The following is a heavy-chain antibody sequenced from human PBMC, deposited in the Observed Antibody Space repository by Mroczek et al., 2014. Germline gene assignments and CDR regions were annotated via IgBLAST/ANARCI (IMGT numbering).Heavy chain of an antibody. CDR2: IYTSGST. Sequence: QVQLQESGPGLVKPSQTLSLTCTVSGGSISSGSYYWSWIRQPAGKGLEWIGRIYTSGSTNYNPSLKSRVTMSVDTSKNQFSLKLSSVTAADTAVYYCATLXYCSSTSCQEFDYWGQGTLGHRLL. D-gene: IGHD2-2*01. J-gene: IGHJ4*02. CDR3: ATLXYCSSTSCQEFDY. CDR1: GGSISSGSYY. V-gene: IGHV4-61*02.